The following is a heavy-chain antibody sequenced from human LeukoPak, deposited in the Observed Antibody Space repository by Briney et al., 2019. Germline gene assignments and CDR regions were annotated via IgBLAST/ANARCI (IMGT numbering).Heavy chain of an antibody. CDR1: GGSFSGYY. CDR2: INHSGST. CDR3: ARRSRRSITMIVVVRYNWFDP. V-gene: IGHV4-34*01. D-gene: IGHD3-22*01. Sequence: KPSETLSLTCAVYGGSFSGYYWSWIRQPPGKGLEWIGEINHSGSTNYNPSLKSRVTISVDTSKNQFSLKLSSVTAADTAVYYCARRSRRSITMIVVVRYNWFDPWGQGTLVTVSS. J-gene: IGHJ5*02.